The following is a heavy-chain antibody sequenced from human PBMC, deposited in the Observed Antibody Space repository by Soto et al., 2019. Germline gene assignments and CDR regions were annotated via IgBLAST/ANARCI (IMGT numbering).Heavy chain of an antibody. CDR2: FFSDAER. J-gene: IGHJ6*02. D-gene: IGHD4-17*01. Sequence: KSGPTLVNPTETLTLTCSVSGFSLTNGRMGVSWIRQPPGKALEWLAHFFSDAERSYSTSMQSRLNMYKDSSGSQVVLTMTNVAPADTATYFCARMDGDYNYYGLDVWGHGIAVTVSS. V-gene: IGHV2-26*01. CDR1: GFSLTNGRMG. CDR3: ARMDGDYNYYGLDV.